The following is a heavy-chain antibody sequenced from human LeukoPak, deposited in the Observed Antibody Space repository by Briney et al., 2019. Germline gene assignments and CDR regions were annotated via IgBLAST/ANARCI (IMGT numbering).Heavy chain of an antibody. V-gene: IGHV4-34*01. CDR1: GGSFSGYY. CDR3: ARGRRGSKGYCSSTSCYTAGFDP. CDR2: INNSGST. Sequence: SETLSLTCAVYGGSFSGYYWSWIRQPPGKGLEWIGEINNSGSTNYNPSLKSRVTISVDTSKNQFSLKLSSVTAADTAVYYCARGRRGSKGYCSSTSCYTAGFDPWGQGTLVTVSS. D-gene: IGHD2-2*02. J-gene: IGHJ5*02.